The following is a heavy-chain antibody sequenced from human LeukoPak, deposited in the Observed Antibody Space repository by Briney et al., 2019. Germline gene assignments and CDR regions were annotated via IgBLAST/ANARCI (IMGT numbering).Heavy chain of an antibody. CDR3: ATVSVY. J-gene: IGHJ4*02. CDR2: INNDGTAT. Sequence: GGSLRLSCAASGFTFNYFWMHWVRQVPGKGPVWVSGINNDGTATYYADSVKGRFTISRDNAKNTVYLQMNGLRAEDTSVYFCATVSVYWGQGTLVTVSS. CDR1: GFTFNYFW. V-gene: IGHV3-74*01.